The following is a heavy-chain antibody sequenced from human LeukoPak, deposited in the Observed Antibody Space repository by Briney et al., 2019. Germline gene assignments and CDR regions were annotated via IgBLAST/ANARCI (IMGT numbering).Heavy chain of an antibody. CDR1: GFTFDDYA. V-gene: IGHV3-43*02. D-gene: IGHD4-23*01. CDR3: AKDIGPKLYGGNSEHRGYYYYYGMDV. Sequence: PGGSLRLSCAASGFTFDDYAMHWVRQAPGKGLEWVSLISGDGGSTYYADSVKGRFTISRDNSKNSLYLQMNSLRTEDTALYYCAKDIGPKLYGGNSEHRGYYYYYGMDVWGQGTTVTVSS. CDR2: ISGDGGST. J-gene: IGHJ6*02.